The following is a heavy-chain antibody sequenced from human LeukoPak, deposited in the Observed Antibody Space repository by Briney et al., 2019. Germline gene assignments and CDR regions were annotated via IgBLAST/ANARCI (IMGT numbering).Heavy chain of an antibody. J-gene: IGHJ3*02. V-gene: IGHV1-18*01. D-gene: IGHD3-10*01. CDR2: SSAYNSNT. CDR1: GYTLTTYG. CDR3: ARDADYYGSGSSSDAFDI. Sequence: GASVKGSCEASGYTLTTYGISWVRHAPGQGLERMGCSSAYNSNTNYAQKLQGRVTMTTDTSTSTAYMELRSLRSDDTAVYDCARDADYYGSGSSSDAFDIWGQGTMVTVSS.